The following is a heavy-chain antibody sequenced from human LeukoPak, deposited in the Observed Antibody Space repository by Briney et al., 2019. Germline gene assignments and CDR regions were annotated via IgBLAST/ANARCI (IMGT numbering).Heavy chain of an antibody. J-gene: IGHJ3*02. Sequence: SETLSLTCTVSGGSISSSSSYWGWIRQPPGEGLEWIGSIYYSGNTYYNPSLRSRVTISVDTSKNQFSLKLSSVTAADTALYYCTRLLRSIDAIDIWGQGTMVTVSS. CDR1: GGSISSSSSY. CDR2: IYYSGNT. V-gene: IGHV4-39*01. D-gene: IGHD2/OR15-2a*01. CDR3: TRLLRSIDAIDI.